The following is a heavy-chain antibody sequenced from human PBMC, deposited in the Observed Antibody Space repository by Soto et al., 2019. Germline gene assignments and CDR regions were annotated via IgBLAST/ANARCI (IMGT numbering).Heavy chain of an antibody. CDR1: GGSFSGYY. CDR2: INHSGST. CDR3: ARGGRRVRGVIITSISVYYYGMDV. D-gene: IGHD3-10*01. J-gene: IGHJ6*02. Sequence: SETLSLTCAVYGGSFSGYYWSWIRQPPGKGLEWIGEINHSGSTNYNPSLKSRVTISVDTSKNQFSLKLSSVTAADTAVYYCARGGRRVRGVIITSISVYYYGMDVWGQGTLVTVSS. V-gene: IGHV4-34*01.